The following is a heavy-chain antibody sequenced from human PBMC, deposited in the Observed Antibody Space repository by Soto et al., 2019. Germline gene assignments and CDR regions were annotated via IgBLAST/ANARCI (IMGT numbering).Heavy chain of an antibody. CDR3: ASVNDYWYYFDY. CDR1: GGSISSYY. Sequence: SETLSLTCTVSGGSISSYYWSWIRQPPGKRLEWIGYIYYSGSTNYNPSLKSRVTISVDTSKNQFSLKLSSVTAADTAVYYCASVNDYWYYFDYWGQGTLVTVSS. CDR2: IYYSGST. V-gene: IGHV4-59*01. J-gene: IGHJ4*02. D-gene: IGHD2-8*02.